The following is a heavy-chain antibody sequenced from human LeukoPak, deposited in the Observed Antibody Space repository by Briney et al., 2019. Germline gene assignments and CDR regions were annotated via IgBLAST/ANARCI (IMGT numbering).Heavy chain of an antibody. V-gene: IGHV1-2*02. CDR2: INPNSGGT. CDR1: GYTFTDYY. CDR3: ARAIAVVDY. Sequence: GASVKVSCKASGYTFTDYYIHWVRQAPGQGLEWMGWINPNSGGTNHAQKFQGRVTMTKDTSISTAHMELSRLRSDDTAVYFCARAIAVVDYWGQVTMLTVSS. D-gene: IGHD6-19*01. J-gene: IGHJ4*02.